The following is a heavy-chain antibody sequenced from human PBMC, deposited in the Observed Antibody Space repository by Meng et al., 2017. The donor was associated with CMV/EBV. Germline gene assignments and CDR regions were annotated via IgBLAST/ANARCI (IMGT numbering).Heavy chain of an antibody. Sequence: GGSLRLSCAASGFTVSSNYMSWVRQAPGKGLEWVSVIYSGGSIYYADSVKGRFTISRDNSKNTLYLQMNSLRAEDTAVYYCARGVGSYGFPHAHLDYWGQGTLVTVSS. CDR2: IYSGGSI. D-gene: IGHD5-18*01. CDR3: ARGVGSYGFPHAHLDY. CDR1: GFTVSSNY. V-gene: IGHV3-53*01. J-gene: IGHJ4*02.